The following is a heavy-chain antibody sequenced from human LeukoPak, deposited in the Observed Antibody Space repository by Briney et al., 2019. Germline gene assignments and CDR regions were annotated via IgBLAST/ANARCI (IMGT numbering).Heavy chain of an antibody. CDR2: IYYSGTT. CDR1: GGSITRSSYW. Sequence: SETLSLTRTVSGGSITRSSYWGGWFRQPPGKGLEWIGSIYYSGTTSYSGTTSYTPSLKSRVTISVDTSREQLSLKLNSVTAADTAIYYCARLPGTHYSIYYCGQGSLVTVSS. D-gene: IGHD4-11*01. CDR3: ARLPGTHYSIYY. V-gene: IGHV4-39*01. J-gene: IGHJ4*02.